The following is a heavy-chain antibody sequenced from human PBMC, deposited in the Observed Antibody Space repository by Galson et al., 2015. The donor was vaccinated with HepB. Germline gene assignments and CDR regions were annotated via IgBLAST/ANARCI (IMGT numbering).Heavy chain of an antibody. J-gene: IGHJ5*02. CDR2: IYYSEST. V-gene: IGHV4-31*03. CDR3: ARVPLGRRYCSGGSCYGT. Sequence: TLSLTCTVSGGSISSGGYYWSWIRQHPGKGLEWIGYIYYSESTYYNPSLKSRVTISVDTSKNQFSLKLSSVTAADTAVYYCARVPLGRRYCSGGSCYGTWGQGTLVTVSS. CDR1: GGSISSGGYY. D-gene: IGHD2-15*01.